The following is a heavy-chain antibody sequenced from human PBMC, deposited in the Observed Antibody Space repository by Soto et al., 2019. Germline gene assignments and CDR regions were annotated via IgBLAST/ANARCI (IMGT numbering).Heavy chain of an antibody. Sequence: QVQLVQSGAEVKKPGASVKVSCKASGYTFTSYGISWVRQAPGQGLEWMGWISAYNGNTNSAQKLQGRVTMTTDTSTSTAYMELRSLRSDDTAVYYCARDSGRRAVTTKGAFDIWGQGTMVTVSS. CDR2: ISAYNGNT. CDR3: ARDSGRRAVTTKGAFDI. D-gene: IGHD4-17*01. CDR1: GYTFTSYG. J-gene: IGHJ3*02. V-gene: IGHV1-18*01.